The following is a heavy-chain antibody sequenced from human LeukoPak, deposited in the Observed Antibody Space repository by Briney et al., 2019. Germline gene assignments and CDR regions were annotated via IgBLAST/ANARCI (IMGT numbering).Heavy chain of an antibody. D-gene: IGHD6-19*01. V-gene: IGHV4-4*07. CDR2: IYTSGST. Sequence: SETLSLTCTVSGGSISSYYWSWIRQPAGKGMEWIGRIYTSGSTNYNPSLKSRVTMSVDTSKNQFSLKLSSVTAADTAVYYCARDERGGIVVAGKRGPGWFDPWGQGTLVTVSS. J-gene: IGHJ5*02. CDR3: ARDERGGIVVAGKRGPGWFDP. CDR1: GGSISSYY.